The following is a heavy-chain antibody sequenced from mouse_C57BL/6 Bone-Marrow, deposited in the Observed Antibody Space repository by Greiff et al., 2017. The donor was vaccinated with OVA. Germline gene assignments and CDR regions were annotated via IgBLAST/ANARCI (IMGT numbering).Heavy chain of an antibody. Sequence: EVQLVESGGGLVQPGGSLKLSCAASGFTFSDYYMYWVRQTPEKRLEWVAYISNGGGSTYYPDTVKGRFTISRDNAKNTLYLQMSRLKSEDTAMYYCERHLREPSYAMDYWGKGTSVTVSS. J-gene: IGHJ4*01. CDR3: ERHLREPSYAMDY. V-gene: IGHV5-12*01. CDR1: GFTFSDYY. CDR2: ISNGGGST.